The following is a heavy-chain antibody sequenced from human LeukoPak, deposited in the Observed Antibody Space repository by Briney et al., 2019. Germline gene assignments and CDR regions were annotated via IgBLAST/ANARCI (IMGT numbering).Heavy chain of an antibody. V-gene: IGHV1-24*01. CDR3: ATDDGGAAQGFPMVDYYYGMDV. CDR2: FDPEDGET. J-gene: IGHJ6*02. D-gene: IGHD3-16*01. Sequence: ASVKVSCKVSGYTLTELSMHWVRQAPGKGLEWMGGFDPEDGETIYAQKFQGRVTMTEDTSTDTAYMELSSLRSEDTAVYYFATDDGGAAQGFPMVDYYYGMDVWGQGTTVTVSS. CDR1: GYTLTELS.